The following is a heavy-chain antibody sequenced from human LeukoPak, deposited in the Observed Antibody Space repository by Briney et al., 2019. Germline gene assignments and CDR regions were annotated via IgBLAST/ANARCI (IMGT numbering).Heavy chain of an antibody. CDR2: IYYTGST. V-gene: IGHV4-59*01. J-gene: IGHJ4*02. Sequence: PSETLSLTCTVSGGSISTYYWSWIRQPPGKWMEWIGYIYYTGSTNYNPSLKSRVTMSLDTPKNQFSLKLSSVTAADTAVYYCARDITGDGDYWGQGTLVTVSS. CDR1: GGSISTYY. D-gene: IGHD1-20*01. CDR3: ARDITGDGDY.